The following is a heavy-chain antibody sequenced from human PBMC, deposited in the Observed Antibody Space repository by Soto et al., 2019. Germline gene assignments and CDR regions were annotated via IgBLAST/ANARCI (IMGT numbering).Heavy chain of an antibody. V-gene: IGHV4-31*03. CDR2: IYYSGST. Sequence: PSETLSLTCTVSGGSISSGGYYWSWIRQHPGKGLEWIGYIYYSGSTYYNPSLKSRVTISVDTSKNQFSLKLSSVTAADTAVYYCARAKDDIVVVPAATTFDYWGQGTLVTVSS. D-gene: IGHD2-2*01. J-gene: IGHJ4*02. CDR3: ARAKDDIVVVPAATTFDY. CDR1: GGSISSGGYY.